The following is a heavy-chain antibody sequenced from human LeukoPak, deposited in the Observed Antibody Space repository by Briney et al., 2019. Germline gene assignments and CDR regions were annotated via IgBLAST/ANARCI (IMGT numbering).Heavy chain of an antibody. CDR1: GGSISSGGYH. D-gene: IGHD3-10*01. J-gene: IGHJ4*02. V-gene: IGHV4-31*11. Sequence: SETLSLTCAVSGGSISSGGYHWSWIRQHPGKGLEWIGYIHDSGSTYYNPSLKRRVTISVDTSKNQFSLKLSSVTAADTAVYYCAKVLLWFGELSHCDYWGQGTLVTVSS. CDR3: AKVLLWFGELSHCDY. CDR2: IHDSGST.